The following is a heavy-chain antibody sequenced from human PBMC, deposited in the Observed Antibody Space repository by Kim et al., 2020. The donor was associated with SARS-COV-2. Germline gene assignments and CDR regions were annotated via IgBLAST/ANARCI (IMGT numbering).Heavy chain of an antibody. J-gene: IGHJ4*02. CDR3: ARDESSSNQHYYFDY. Sequence: ASVKVSCKASGYTFTSYYMHWVRQAPGQGLEWMGIINPSGGSTSYAQKFQGRVTMTRDTSTSTVYMELSSLRSEDTAVYYCARDESSSNQHYYFDYWGQGTLVTVSS. CDR2: INPSGGST. CDR1: GYTFTSYY. V-gene: IGHV1-46*01. D-gene: IGHD4-4*01.